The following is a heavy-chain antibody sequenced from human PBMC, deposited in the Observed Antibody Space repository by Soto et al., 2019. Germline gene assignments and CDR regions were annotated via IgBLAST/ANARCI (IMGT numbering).Heavy chain of an antibody. V-gene: IGHV4-59*01. CDR3: ARFKYYYGSNYGMDV. Sequence: SETLSLTCTVSGGSISSYYWSWIRQPPGKGLEWIGYIYYSGSTNYNPSLKSRVTISVDTSKNQFSLKLSSVTAADTAVYYCARFKYYYGSNYGMDVCGQGTTVTVSS. CDR2: IYYSGST. D-gene: IGHD3-10*01. CDR1: GGSISSYY. J-gene: IGHJ6*02.